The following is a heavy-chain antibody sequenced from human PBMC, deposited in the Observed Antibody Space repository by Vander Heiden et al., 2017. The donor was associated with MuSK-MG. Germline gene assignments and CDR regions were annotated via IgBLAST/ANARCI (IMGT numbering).Heavy chain of an antibody. V-gene: IGHV3-21*01. CDR1: GFTLSSYT. Sequence: EVQLVESGGGLVNPGGSLSLSCAASGFTLSSYTMNWVRQAPGKGLEWVSSISSTSTYIYYADSVKGRFTISRHNAENSLYLQMSSLRAEDTAVYYCARDPRYGLNYYYHSGMDVWGQGTTVAVSS. CDR3: ARDPRYGLNYYYHSGMDV. CDR2: ISSTSTYI. J-gene: IGHJ6*02. D-gene: IGHD4-17*01.